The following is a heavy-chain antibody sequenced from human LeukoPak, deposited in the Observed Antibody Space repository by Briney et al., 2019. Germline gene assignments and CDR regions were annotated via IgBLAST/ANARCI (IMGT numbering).Heavy chain of an antibody. V-gene: IGHV1-69*05. Sequence: ASVKVSCKASGGTFSSYAISWVRQAPGQGLEWMGRIIPIFGTAHYAQKFQGRVTITTDESTSTAYMELSSLRSEDTAVYYCAREPTHPSAWSIFWGQGTLVTVSS. D-gene: IGHD3-3*01. CDR2: IIPIFGTA. CDR3: AREPTHPSAWSIF. CDR1: GGTFSSYA. J-gene: IGHJ4*02.